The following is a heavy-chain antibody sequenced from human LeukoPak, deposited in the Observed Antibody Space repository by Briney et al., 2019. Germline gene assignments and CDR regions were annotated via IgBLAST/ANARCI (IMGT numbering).Heavy chain of an antibody. CDR3: ARTHGVGVPAGMERGGVFDP. J-gene: IGHJ5*02. Sequence: GASVKVSCKASGGTFSSYAISWVRQAPGQGLEWMGGIIPIFGTANYAQKFQGRVTITADESTSTAYMELSSLRSEDTAVYYCARTHGVGVPAGMERGGVFDPWGQGTLVTVSS. D-gene: IGHD2-2*01. V-gene: IGHV1-69*13. CDR2: IIPIFGTA. CDR1: GGTFSSYA.